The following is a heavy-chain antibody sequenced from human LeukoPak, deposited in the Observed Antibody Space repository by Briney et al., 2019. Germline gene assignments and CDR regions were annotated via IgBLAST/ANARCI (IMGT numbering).Heavy chain of an antibody. J-gene: IGHJ3*02. CDR3: ARDRGSSLLGDAFDI. Sequence: GGSLRLSCAASGFTFSSYGMHWVRQAPGKGLEWVAVISYDGSNKYYADSVKGRFTISRDNSKNTLYLQMNSLRAEDTAVYYCARDRGSSLLGDAFDIWGQGTMVTVSS. V-gene: IGHV3-30*03. CDR1: GFTFSSYG. CDR2: ISYDGSNK. D-gene: IGHD6-6*01.